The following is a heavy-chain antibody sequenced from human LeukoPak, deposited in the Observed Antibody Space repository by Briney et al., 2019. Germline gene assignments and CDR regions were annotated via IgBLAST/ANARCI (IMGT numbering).Heavy chain of an antibody. CDR2: ISGSGGST. V-gene: IGHV3-23*01. CDR1: GFIVSSNY. D-gene: IGHD1-20*01. Sequence: GGSLRLSCAASGFIVSSNYMTWVRQAPGKGLEWVSVISGSGGSTYYADSVKGRFTISRDTSKNTLYMQMNSLRAEDTAVYYCAKGSITGTYFDLWGQGTLVTVSS. CDR3: AKGSITGTYFDL. J-gene: IGHJ4*02.